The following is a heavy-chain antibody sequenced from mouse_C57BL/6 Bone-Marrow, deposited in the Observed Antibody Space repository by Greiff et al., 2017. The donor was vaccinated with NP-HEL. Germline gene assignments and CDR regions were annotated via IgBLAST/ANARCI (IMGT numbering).Heavy chain of an antibody. V-gene: IGHV5-4*01. CDR1: GFTFSSYA. D-gene: IGHD1-1*01. CDR2: ISDGGSYT. CDR3: ARDNYYGSRRYFDY. J-gene: IGHJ2*01. Sequence: EVNVVESGGGLVKPGGSLKLSCAASGFTFSSYAMSWVRQTPEKRLEWVATISDGGSYTYYPDNVKGRFTIARDNAKNNLYLQMSHLKSEDTAMYYCARDNYYGSRRYFDYWGQGTTLTVSS.